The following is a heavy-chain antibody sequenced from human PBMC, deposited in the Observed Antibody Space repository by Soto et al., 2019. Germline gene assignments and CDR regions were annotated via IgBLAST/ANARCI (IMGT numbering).Heavy chain of an antibody. CDR2: ISGSGIST. D-gene: IGHD3-16*01. CDR3: ARDRDGLYDY. V-gene: IGHV3-23*01. J-gene: IGHJ4*02. CDR1: GFTFRSYA. Sequence: GSLRLSCAASGFTFRSYAMSWVRQAPGKGLEWVSGISGSGISTHYADSVKGRFTVSRDNSKNTLYLQMNSLRAEDTAVYNCARDRDGLYDYWGQGTLVTVSS.